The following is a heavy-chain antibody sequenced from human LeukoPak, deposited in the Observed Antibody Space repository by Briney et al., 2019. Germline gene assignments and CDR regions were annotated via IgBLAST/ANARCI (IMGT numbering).Heavy chain of an antibody. CDR2: ISYDGSNK. CDR1: GFTFSSYA. Sequence: GRSLRLSCAASGFTFSSYAMHWVRQAPGKGLEWVAVISYDGSNKYYADSVKGRFTISRDNSKNTLYLQMNSLRAEDTAVYYCAKGWHTYCSSTSCYTKSYFDYWGQGTLVTVSS. CDR3: AKGWHTYCSSTSCYTKSYFDY. V-gene: IGHV3-30*04. J-gene: IGHJ4*02. D-gene: IGHD2-2*02.